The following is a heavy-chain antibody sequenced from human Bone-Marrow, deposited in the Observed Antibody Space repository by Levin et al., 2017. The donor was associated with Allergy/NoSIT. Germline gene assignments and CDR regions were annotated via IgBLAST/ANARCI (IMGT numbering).Heavy chain of an antibody. D-gene: IGHD6-6*01. CDR2: IYSGGST. J-gene: IGHJ6*03. Sequence: SCAASGFTVSSNYMSWVRQAPGKGLEWVSVIYSGGSTYYADSVKGRFTISRDNSKNTLYLQMNSLRAEDTAVYYCARVGYSSSPDYYYYYYMDGWGKGTTVTVSS. V-gene: IGHV3-53*01. CDR3: ARVGYSSSPDYYYYYYMDG. CDR1: GFTVSSNY.